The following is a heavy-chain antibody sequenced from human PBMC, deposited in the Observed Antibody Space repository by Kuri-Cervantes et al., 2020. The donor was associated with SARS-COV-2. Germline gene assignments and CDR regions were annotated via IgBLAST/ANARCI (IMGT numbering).Heavy chain of an antibody. V-gene: IGHV3-30*03. D-gene: IGHD6-13*01. Sequence: LSLTCAASGFTFSNFGMHWVRQAPGKGLEWVTLISYDGSDKYYADSVKGRFTISRDNSKSTLFPQMNSLRAEDTAEYYCARGAAAADYFFYGMDVWGRGTTVTVSS. J-gene: IGHJ6*02. CDR1: GFTFSNFG. CDR2: ISYDGSDK. CDR3: ARGAAAADYFFYGMDV.